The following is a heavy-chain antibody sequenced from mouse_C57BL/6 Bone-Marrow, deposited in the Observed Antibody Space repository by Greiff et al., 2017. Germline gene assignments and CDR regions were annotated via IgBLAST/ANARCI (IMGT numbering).Heavy chain of an antibody. CDR2: IDPSDSYT. D-gene: IGHD6-1*01. J-gene: IGHJ3*01. V-gene: IGHV1-59*01. CDR1: GYTFTSYW. CDR3: ARATFAY. Sequence: QVQLQQPGAELVRPGTSVKLSCKASGYTFTSYWMHWVKQRPGQGLEWIGVIDPSDSYTNYNQTFKGKATLTVDTSSSTAYMQLSSLTYEDSAVDYCARATFAYWGQGTLVTVSA.